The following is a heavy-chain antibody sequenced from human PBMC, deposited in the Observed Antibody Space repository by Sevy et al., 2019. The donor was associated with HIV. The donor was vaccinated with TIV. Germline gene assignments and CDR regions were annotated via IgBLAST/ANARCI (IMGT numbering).Heavy chain of an antibody. CDR3: ARGPQPRQLADFDY. J-gene: IGHJ4*02. V-gene: IGHV7-4-1*02. D-gene: IGHD6-13*01. CDR1: GYTFTSYA. Sequence: ASVKVSCKASGYTFTSYAMNWVRQAPGQGLEWMGWINTNTGNPTYAQGFTGRFVFSLDTSVSTAYLQISSLKAEDTAVYYCARGPQPRQLADFDYWGQGTLVTVSS. CDR2: INTNTGNP.